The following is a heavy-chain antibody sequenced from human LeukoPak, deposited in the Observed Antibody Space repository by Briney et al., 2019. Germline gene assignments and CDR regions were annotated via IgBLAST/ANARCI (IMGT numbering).Heavy chain of an antibody. CDR1: GGSFSNYY. D-gene: IGHD2-21*01. Sequence: SETLSLTCTISGGSFSNYYWNWIRQPAGKGLEWIGRIYVGGSTKYNPSLKRRVTMSGDTSKNHLSLNLSSVTAADTAVYFCARAVIADDYQYYYYMDVWSKGTTVTVSS. J-gene: IGHJ6*03. CDR2: IYVGGST. V-gene: IGHV4-4*07. CDR3: ARAVIADDYQYYYYMDV.